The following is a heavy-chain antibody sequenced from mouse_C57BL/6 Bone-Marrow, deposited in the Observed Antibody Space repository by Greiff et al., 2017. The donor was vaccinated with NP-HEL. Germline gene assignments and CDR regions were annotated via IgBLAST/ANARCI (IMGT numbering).Heavy chain of an antibody. CDR1: GYTFTSYW. Sequence: VQLQQSGAELVKPGASVKLSCKASGYTFTSYWMHWVKQRPGQGLEWIGMIHPNSGSTNYNEKFKSKATLTVDKSSSTAYMQLSSLTSEDAAVYYCARCGSYHGDWGKGTTLTVST. V-gene: IGHV1-64*01. CDR2: IHPNSGST. D-gene: IGHD1-1*02. CDR3: ARCGSYHGD. J-gene: IGHJ2*01.